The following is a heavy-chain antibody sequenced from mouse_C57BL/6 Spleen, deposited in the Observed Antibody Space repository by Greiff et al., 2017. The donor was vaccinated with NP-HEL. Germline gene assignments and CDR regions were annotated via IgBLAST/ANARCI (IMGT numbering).Heavy chain of an antibody. V-gene: IGHV14-4*01. Sequence: EVKLMESGAELVRPGASVKLSCTASGFNIKDDYMHWVKQRPEQGLAWIGWIDPENGDTEYASKVQGKATITADTSSNTAYLQLSSLTSEDTAVYYCTTGRDYFDYWGQGTTLTVSS. CDR1: GFNIKDDY. CDR3: TTGRDYFDY. CDR2: IDPENGDT. J-gene: IGHJ2*01.